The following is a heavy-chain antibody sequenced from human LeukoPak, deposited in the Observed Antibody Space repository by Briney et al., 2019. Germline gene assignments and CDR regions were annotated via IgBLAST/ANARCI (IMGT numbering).Heavy chain of an antibody. CDR2: IYYSGST. CDR1: GGSISSGGYY. CDR3: AGTSWRVTSYYYYMDV. D-gene: IGHD2-2*01. V-gene: IGHV4-31*03. Sequence: PSETLSLTCTVSGGSISSGGYYWSWIRQHPGKGLEWMGYIYYSGSTYYNPSLKSRVTISVDTSKNQFSLKLSSVTAADTAVYYCAGTSWRVTSYYYYMDVWGKGTTVTVSS. J-gene: IGHJ6*03.